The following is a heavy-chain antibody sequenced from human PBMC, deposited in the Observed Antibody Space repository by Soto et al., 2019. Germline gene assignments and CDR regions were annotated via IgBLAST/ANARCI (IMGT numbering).Heavy chain of an antibody. Sequence: EVQLVESGGGLVQPGGSLRLSCAASGFTFSSYDMHWVRQATGKGLEWVSAIGTAGDPYYPGSVKGRFTISRENAKNSLYLQMNSLRAGDTAVYYCARGGYYDILTGYYGTYYYGMDVWGQGTTVTVSS. J-gene: IGHJ6*02. D-gene: IGHD3-9*01. CDR3: ARGGYYDILTGYYGTYYYGMDV. CDR2: IGTAGDP. CDR1: GFTFSSYD. V-gene: IGHV3-13*05.